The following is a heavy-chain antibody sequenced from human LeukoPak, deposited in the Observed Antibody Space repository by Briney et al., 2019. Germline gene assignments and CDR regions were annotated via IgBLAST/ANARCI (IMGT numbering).Heavy chain of an antibody. CDR1: GYTFTSYG. Sequence: GASVKVSCTASGYTFTSYGISWVRQAPGQGLEWMGWISAYNGNTNYAQKLQGRVTMTTDTSTSTAYMELRSLRSDDTAVYYCARDREGSYYDILTGYRSNYGMDVWGQGTTVTVSS. D-gene: IGHD3-9*01. V-gene: IGHV1-18*01. CDR3: ARDREGSYYDILTGYRSNYGMDV. CDR2: ISAYNGNT. J-gene: IGHJ6*02.